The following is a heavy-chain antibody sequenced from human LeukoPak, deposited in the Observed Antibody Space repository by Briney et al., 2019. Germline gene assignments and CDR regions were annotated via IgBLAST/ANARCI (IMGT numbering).Heavy chain of an antibody. Sequence: GASVKVSCKASGYTFTSYGISWVRQAPGQGLEWMGWISAYNGNTNYARKLQGRVTMTADTSTSTAYMELRSLRSDDTAVYYCARAEGYCSGGSCYSGAAFDIWGQGTMVTVSS. V-gene: IGHV1-18*01. CDR1: GYTFTSYG. J-gene: IGHJ3*02. D-gene: IGHD2-15*01. CDR3: ARAEGYCSGGSCYSGAAFDI. CDR2: ISAYNGNT.